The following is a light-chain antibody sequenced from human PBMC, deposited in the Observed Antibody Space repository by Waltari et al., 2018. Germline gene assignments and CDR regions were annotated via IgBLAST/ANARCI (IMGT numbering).Light chain of an antibody. CDR1: QSVSSN. CDR3: QQYNNWPPFT. Sequence: EIVMTQSPATLSVSPGERATLSCRASQSVSSNLAWYQQKPGQAPRLLIYGASTRATGIPARFSGSGSGTEFTLTISSMQSEDFAVDYCQQYNNWPPFTFGPGTKVDIK. J-gene: IGKJ3*01. CDR2: GAS. V-gene: IGKV3-15*01.